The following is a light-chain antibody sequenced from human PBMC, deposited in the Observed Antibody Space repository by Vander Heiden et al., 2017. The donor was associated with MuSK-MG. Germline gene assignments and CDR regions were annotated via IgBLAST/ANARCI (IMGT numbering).Light chain of an antibody. CDR2: AAS. V-gene: IGKV1-39*01. CDR3: QQSYSISST. J-gene: IGKJ1*01. Sequence: DIQMTQSPSSLSASVGDRVTITCRATESVSRYVSWYQQKPGKAPNLLIYAASSLQSGVPSRFSGSGSGTDFTLTISRPQPEDFATYYCQQSYSISSTFGQGTKVXIK. CDR1: ESVSRY.